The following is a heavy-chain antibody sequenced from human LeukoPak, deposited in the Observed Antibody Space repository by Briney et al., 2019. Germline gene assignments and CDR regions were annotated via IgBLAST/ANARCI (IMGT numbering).Heavy chain of an antibody. CDR3: AKVNGASGDYYDY. J-gene: IGHJ4*02. D-gene: IGHD7-27*01. CDR2: ISGSGGST. CDR1: GFTFSSYA. V-gene: IGHV3-23*01. Sequence: PGGSLRLSCAASGFTFSSYAMSWVRQAPGKGLEWVTAISGSGGSTYYADSVKGRFTISRDNSKNTLYLQMNSLRAEDTAVYYCAKVNGASGDYYDYWGQGTLVTVSS.